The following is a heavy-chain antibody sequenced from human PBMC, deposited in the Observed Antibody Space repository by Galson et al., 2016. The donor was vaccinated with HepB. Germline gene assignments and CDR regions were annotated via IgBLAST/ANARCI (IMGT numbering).Heavy chain of an antibody. J-gene: IGHJ5*02. V-gene: IGHV5-51*03. CDR1: GFSFSNYW. CDR2: INPGDSDT. Sequence: QSGAEVKKPGESLKISCKGYGFSFSNYWIGWVRQLPGKGLEWMAIINPGDSDTRYNPSFQGQVTVSADRSINTAYLQWSSLRASDSAMYYCTRVDSTGYYQSWGQGSLVTVSS. CDR3: TRVDSTGYYQS. D-gene: IGHD3-22*01.